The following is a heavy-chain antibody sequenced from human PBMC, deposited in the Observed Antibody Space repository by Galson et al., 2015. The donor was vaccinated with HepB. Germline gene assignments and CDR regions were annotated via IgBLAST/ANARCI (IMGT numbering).Heavy chain of an antibody. D-gene: IGHD5-18*01. CDR3: AKAQAWSDTAMVITYYFDY. Sequence: SLRLSCAASGFTVTSNYMSWVRQAPGKGLEWVSTISRSGGRTYYVDYVKGRFTVSRDNCKNTMYLQMNSLRAEDTAVYYCAKAQAWSDTAMVITYYFDYWGQGTLVTVSS. J-gene: IGHJ4*02. CDR1: GFTVTSNY. V-gene: IGHV3-23*01. CDR2: ISRSGGRT.